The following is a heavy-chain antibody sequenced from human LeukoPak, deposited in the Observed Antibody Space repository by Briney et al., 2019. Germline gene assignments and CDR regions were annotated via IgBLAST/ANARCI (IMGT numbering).Heavy chain of an antibody. CDR2: ISYSGTP. J-gene: IGHJ4*01. D-gene: IGHD4-17*01. V-gene: IGHV4-30-4*08. CDR1: GAPINTADYY. Sequence: SETLSLTCNVSGAPINTADYYWTWIRQPPGKGLEWIGYISYSGTPYYNPSLNSRVTISLDTSKNQFSLKLNSVTAADTAMYYCARDRYGDFEDYWGHGTLVTVSS. CDR3: ARDRYGDFEDY.